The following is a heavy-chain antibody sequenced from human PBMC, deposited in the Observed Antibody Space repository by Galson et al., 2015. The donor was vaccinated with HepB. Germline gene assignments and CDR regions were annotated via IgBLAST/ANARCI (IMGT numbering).Heavy chain of an antibody. CDR3: ARALYSSSRVLVDY. CDR1: GYTFTGYY. D-gene: IGHD6-13*01. J-gene: IGHJ4*02. V-gene: IGHV1-2*02. CDR2: INPNSGGT. Sequence: SVKVSCKASGYTFTGYYMHWVRQAPGQGLEWMAWINPNSGGTNYAQKFQGRVTMTRDTSISTAYMELSRLRSDDTAVYYCARALYSSSRVLVDYWGQGTLVTVSS.